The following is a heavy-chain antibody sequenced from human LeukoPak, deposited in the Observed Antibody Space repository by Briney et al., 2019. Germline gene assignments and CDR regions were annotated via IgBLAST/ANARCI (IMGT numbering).Heavy chain of an antibody. V-gene: IGHV4-34*01. Sequence: PSETLSLTCAVYGGSFSGYYWSWIRQPPGKGLEWIGEINHSGSTNYNPSLKSRVTISVDTSKNQFSLKLSSVTAADTAVYYCARHPQLVRLFDYGGQGTLVTVSS. CDR2: INHSGST. J-gene: IGHJ4*02. D-gene: IGHD6-13*01. CDR1: GGSFSGYY. CDR3: ARHPQLVRLFDY.